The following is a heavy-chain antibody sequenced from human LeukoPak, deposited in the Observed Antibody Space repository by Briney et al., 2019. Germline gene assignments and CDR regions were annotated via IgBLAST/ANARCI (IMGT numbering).Heavy chain of an antibody. V-gene: IGHV3-11*01. D-gene: IGHD3-16*02. J-gene: IGHJ6*02. Sequence: GGSLRLSCAASGFTFSDYHISWIRQAPGKGLEWVSYISSSSDTIYYADSVRGRFTISRDNAKNSLFLQVNGLRAEDTAVYYCARFYDYVWGTYRAGDYYYAMDVWGQGTTVTVSS. CDR2: ISSSSDTI. CDR1: GFTFSDYH. CDR3: ARFYDYVWGTYRAGDYYYAMDV.